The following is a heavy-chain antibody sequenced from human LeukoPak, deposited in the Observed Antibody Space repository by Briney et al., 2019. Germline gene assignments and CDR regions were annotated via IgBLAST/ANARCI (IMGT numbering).Heavy chain of an antibody. D-gene: IGHD3-10*01. CDR1: GYTFTGYY. J-gene: IGHJ4*02. V-gene: IGHV1-2*02. CDR2: INPNSGGT. CDR3: ARDRGSGWFGEFGY. Sequence: GASVKVSCKASGYTFTGYYMHWVRQAPGQGLEWMGWINPNSGGTNYAQKFQGRVTMTRDTSISTAYMELSRLRSDDTAVYYCARDRGSGWFGEFGYWGQGTLVTVSS.